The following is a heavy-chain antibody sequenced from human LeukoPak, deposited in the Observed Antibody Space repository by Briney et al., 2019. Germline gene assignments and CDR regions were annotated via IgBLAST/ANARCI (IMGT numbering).Heavy chain of an antibody. Sequence: PSETLSLTCTVFGGSISSSSYYWGWTRQPPGKGLEWIGSIYYSGSTYYNPSLKSRVTISVDTSKNQFSLKLSSVTAADTAVYYCARVRSYGHERFDYWGQGTLVTVSS. CDR1: GGSISSSSYY. CDR2: IYYSGST. CDR3: ARVRSYGHERFDY. V-gene: IGHV4-39*07. D-gene: IGHD5-18*01. J-gene: IGHJ4*02.